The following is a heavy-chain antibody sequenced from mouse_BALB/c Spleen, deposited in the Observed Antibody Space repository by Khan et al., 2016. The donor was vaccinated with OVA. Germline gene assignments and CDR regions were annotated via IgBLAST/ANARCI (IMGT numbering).Heavy chain of an antibody. D-gene: IGHD1-3*01. CDR1: GFSLTSYC. CDR2: IWAGGST. J-gene: IGHJ2*01. Sequence: VELVQSGPGLVAPSQSLSITCTVSGFSLTSYCVHWVRQPPGKGLEWLGVIWAGGSTNYNSALMSRLGISKDNSKSQVCLKMNSLQTDDTAMYYCARLEDIWGQGTTLTVSS. CDR3: ARLEDI. V-gene: IGHV2-9*02.